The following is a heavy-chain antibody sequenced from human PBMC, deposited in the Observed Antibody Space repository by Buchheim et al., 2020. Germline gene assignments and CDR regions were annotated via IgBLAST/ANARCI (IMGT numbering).Heavy chain of an antibody. CDR1: GGSISSGGYY. J-gene: IGHJ6*02. D-gene: IGHD2-2*02. CDR3: AGRLYCSSTSCYSGGYYGMDV. CDR2: IYYSGST. Sequence: QVQLQESGPGLVKPSQTLSLTCTVSGGSISSGGYYWSWIRQHPGKGLEWIGYIYYSGSTYYNPSLKSRVTISVDTCKNQFSLKLSSVTAADTAVYYCAGRLYCSSTSCYSGGYYGMDVWGQGTT. V-gene: IGHV4-31*03.